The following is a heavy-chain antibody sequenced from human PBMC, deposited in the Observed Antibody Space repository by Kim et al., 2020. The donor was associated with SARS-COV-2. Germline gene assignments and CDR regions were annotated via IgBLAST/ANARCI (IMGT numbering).Heavy chain of an antibody. CDR3: AREGRESLKFGESPTWFDP. J-gene: IGHJ5*02. V-gene: IGHV3-74*01. Sequence: GGSLRLSCVASGFTFSNFWMHWVRQVPGKGLEWLSGINSDGSSTNYEDSVEGRFTISRDNAKNTLYLQINSLRVEDTAAYYCAREGRESLKFGESPTWFDPWGQGTLVTVSS. CDR2: INSDGSST. D-gene: IGHD3-10*01. CDR1: GFTFSNFW.